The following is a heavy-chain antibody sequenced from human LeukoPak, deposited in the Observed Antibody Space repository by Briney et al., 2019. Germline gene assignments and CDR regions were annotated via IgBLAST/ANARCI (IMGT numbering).Heavy chain of an antibody. CDR1: GFTFSRYE. D-gene: IGHD2-15*01. CDR3: AKPDTETDIVVVVAAPPPFDY. J-gene: IGHJ4*02. CDR2: FTSSGSTI. Sequence: GVSLRLSCAASGFTFSRYEMNWVRQAPGKGREWVSYFTSSGSTIYYADSVKGRFTISRDNAKNSLFLQMNSLRAEDTAVYYCAKPDTETDIVVVVAAPPPFDYWGQGTLVTVSS. V-gene: IGHV3-48*03.